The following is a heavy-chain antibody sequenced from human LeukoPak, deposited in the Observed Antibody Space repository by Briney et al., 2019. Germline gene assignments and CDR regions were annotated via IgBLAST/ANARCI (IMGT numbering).Heavy chain of an antibody. V-gene: IGHV4-39*01. Sequence: PSETLSLTCTVSGGSITSSNYYWGWIRQPPGKGLEWIESFYYSWSTNYNPSLNSRVTISVDTSKNQFSLKLSSVTAADTAVYYCVYYYGSGSVEYWGQGTLVTVSS. D-gene: IGHD3-10*01. CDR2: FYYSWST. CDR3: VYYYGSGSVEY. J-gene: IGHJ4*02. CDR1: GGSITSSNYY.